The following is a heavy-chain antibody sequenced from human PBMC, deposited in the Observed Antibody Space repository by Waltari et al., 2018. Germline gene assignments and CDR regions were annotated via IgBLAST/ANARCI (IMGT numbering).Heavy chain of an antibody. CDR2: ISGSCCST. J-gene: IGHJ5*02. D-gene: IGHD2-21*01. V-gene: IGHV3-23*04. CDR1: GFTFSSYA. CDR3: AKDLPICWFDP. Sequence: EVQLVESGGGLVQPGGSLRRSCAASGFTFSSYAMSWVRQAPGKGLEWVSAISGSCCSTYNSDTVKGRFTISRDKSKNTLHLQMNILRAEDTAVYYCAKDLPICWFDPWGQGTLVTVSS.